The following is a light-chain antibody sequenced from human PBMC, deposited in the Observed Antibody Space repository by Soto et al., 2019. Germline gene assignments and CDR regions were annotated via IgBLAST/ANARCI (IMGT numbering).Light chain of an antibody. CDR1: QSVSSN. CDR3: QQYNNWPFTAWT. V-gene: IGKV3-15*01. J-gene: IGKJ1*01. CDR2: GAS. Sequence: DIVMTQSPATLSVSPGERATLSCRASQSVSSNLAWYQQKPGQTPRLLIYGASTRATGIPARCNGSGIEKELTLTSIKLQSEDFAFYYCQQYNNWPFTAWTFEQGTKVEIK.